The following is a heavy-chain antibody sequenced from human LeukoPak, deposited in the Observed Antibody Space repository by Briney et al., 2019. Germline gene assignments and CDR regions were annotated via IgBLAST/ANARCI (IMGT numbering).Heavy chain of an antibody. D-gene: IGHD3-10*01. Sequence: GSLRLSCAASGFTFSSCAMSWIRRPPGKGREWIGEFNHSGSTNYNPSLKSRVTISVDTSKNQFSLKLSSVTAADTAVYYCARGYNELLWFGELLRNSLYYFDYWGQGTLVTVSS. V-gene: IGHV4-34*01. J-gene: IGHJ4*02. CDR3: ARGYNELLWFGELLRNSLYYFDY. CDR2: FNHSGST. CDR1: GFTFSSCA.